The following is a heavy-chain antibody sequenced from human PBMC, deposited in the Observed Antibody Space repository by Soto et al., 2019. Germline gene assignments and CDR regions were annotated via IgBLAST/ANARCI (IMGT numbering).Heavy chain of an antibody. CDR1: GGSVDSNRYY. V-gene: IGHV4-61*01. CDR3: ARGSAYYDFWSGYYPAGYYYGMDV. Sequence: SETLSLTCTVSGGSVDSNRYYWAWIRQPPGKGLEWIGYIYYSGSTNYNPSLKSRVTISVDTSKNQFSLKLSSVTAADTAVYYCARGSAYYDFWSGYYPAGYYYGMDVWGQGTMVTVSS. D-gene: IGHD3-3*01. CDR2: IYYSGST. J-gene: IGHJ6*02.